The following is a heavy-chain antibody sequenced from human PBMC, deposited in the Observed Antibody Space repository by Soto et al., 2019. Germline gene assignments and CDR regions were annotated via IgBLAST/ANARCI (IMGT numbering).Heavy chain of an antibody. CDR3: ARHRYYYDSSEPFDY. D-gene: IGHD3-22*01. CDR2: IDPSDSYT. CDR1: GYSFTSYW. V-gene: IGHV5-10-1*03. Sequence: EVQLVQSGAEVKKPGESLRISCKGSGYSFTSYWISWVRQMPGKGLEWMGRIDPSDSYTNYSPSFQGHVTISADKSISTAYLQWSSLKASDTAMYYCARHRYYYDSSEPFDYWGQGTLVTVSS. J-gene: IGHJ4*02.